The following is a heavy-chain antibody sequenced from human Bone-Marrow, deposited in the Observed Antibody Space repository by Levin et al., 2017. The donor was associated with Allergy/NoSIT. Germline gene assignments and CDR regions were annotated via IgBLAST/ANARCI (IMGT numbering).Heavy chain of an antibody. CDR1: GFSFSNYG. D-gene: IGHD3-10*01. CDR2: IWYDGSKK. V-gene: IGHV3-33*01. Sequence: GGSLRLSCAASGFSFSNYGMHWVRQAPGMGLEWVAVIWYDGSKKYYADSVRGRFTISRDNSKNTLFLQMNTLRAEDKAVYYCARASSGNYLWYMDVWGKGTTVTVSS. CDR3: ARASSGNYLWYMDV. J-gene: IGHJ6*03.